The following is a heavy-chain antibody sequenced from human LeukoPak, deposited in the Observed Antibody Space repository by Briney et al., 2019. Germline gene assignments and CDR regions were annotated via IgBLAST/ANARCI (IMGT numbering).Heavy chain of an antibody. D-gene: IGHD1-26*01. CDR1: GGSFSAYY. CDR2: INHSGRT. CDR3: ARGGGTGTYGAEYFQH. Sequence: SETLSLNCGVYGGSFSAYYWSWIRQPPGKGLEWIGDINHSGRTNYNPSLKSRVNISVDMSRNQFSLRLRSVSAADTAVYFCARGGGTGTYGAEYFQHWGQGTLVIVSS. J-gene: IGHJ1*01. V-gene: IGHV4-34*01.